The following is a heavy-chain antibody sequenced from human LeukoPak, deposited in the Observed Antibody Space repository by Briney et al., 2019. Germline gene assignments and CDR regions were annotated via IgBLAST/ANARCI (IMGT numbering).Heavy chain of an antibody. Sequence: ASVKVSCKTSGYTFIANYIHSVRQAPGQGLEWVGWINSYSGATNYAQKSQGRVTMTRDTSISTAYMEMSRLTPDDTAVYYCARGLGSSWYDQWGQGTLVTVSS. CDR3: ARGLGSSWYDQ. V-gene: IGHV1-2*02. D-gene: IGHD2-2*01. J-gene: IGHJ5*02. CDR2: INSYSGAT. CDR1: GYTFIANY.